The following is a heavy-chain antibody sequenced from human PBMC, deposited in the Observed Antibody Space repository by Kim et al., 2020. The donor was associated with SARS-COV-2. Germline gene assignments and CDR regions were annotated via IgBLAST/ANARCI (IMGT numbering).Heavy chain of an antibody. J-gene: IGHJ5*02. Sequence: PSMKSGVTISVDTSKNLFSLKLSSVTAADTAVYYCARAGSAMIVGTGFDPWGQGTLVTVSS. CDR3: ARAGSAMIVGTGFDP. D-gene: IGHD3-22*01. V-gene: IGHV4-59*01.